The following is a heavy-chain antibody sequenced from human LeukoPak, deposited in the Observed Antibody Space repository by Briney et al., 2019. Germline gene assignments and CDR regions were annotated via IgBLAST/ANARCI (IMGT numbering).Heavy chain of an antibody. CDR3: ARVKGFGELSHIDY. CDR2: IYYSGST. J-gene: IGHJ4*02. CDR1: GGSISSYY. V-gene: IGHV4-59*12. D-gene: IGHD3-10*01. Sequence: ASETLSLTCTVSGGSISSYYWSWIRQPPGKGLEWIGYIYYSGSTNYNPSLKSRVTISVDTSKNQFSLKLSSVTAADTAVYHCARVKGFGELSHIDYWGQGTLVTVSS.